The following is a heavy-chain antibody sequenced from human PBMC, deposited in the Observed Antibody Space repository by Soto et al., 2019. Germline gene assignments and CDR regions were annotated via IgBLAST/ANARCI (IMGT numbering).Heavy chain of an antibody. V-gene: IGHV1-69*01. CDR1: GGTFSRHA. J-gene: IGHJ4*02. CDR2: IIPIFGTA. Sequence: QVQLVQAGAEVRKPGSSVKVSCKASGGTFSRHASSWVRQAPGQGLEWMGGIIPIFGTANHAQKFQGRVTIIADESKSTVYMELSSLRSEDTAMYYCARGWGYDSNDYYYAYWGQGTLVIVSS. CDR3: ARGWGYDSNDYYYAY. D-gene: IGHD3-22*01.